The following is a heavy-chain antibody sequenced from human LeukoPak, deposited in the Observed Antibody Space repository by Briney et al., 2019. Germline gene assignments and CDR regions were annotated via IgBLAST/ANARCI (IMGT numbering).Heavy chain of an antibody. V-gene: IGHV3-64*01. J-gene: IGHJ4*02. CDR2: ISSNGGST. Sequence: PGGSLRLSCAASGFSFSDYPMHWVRQAPGKGLESVSAISSNGGSTYYATSVKGRFTISRDNSKNTVYLQMNSLRDEDTAVYYCARNVGYWGQGTLVTVSS. CDR3: ARNVGY. D-gene: IGHD1-26*01. CDR1: GFSFSDYP.